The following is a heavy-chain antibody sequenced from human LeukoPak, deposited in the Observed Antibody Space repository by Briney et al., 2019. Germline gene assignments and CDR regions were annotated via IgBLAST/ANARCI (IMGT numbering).Heavy chain of an antibody. J-gene: IGHJ2*01. Sequence: PGGSLRLSCAASGFIVSTMYMNWVRHSPEGGLEWVSIIYSGADTYDADSVKGRFAIPRGTSKNTLFLHMNNLGVEDTAVYYCARVGDHYHWYLDLWGRGTLVTISS. D-gene: IGHD3-10*01. V-gene: IGHV3-53*01. CDR2: IYSGADT. CDR1: GFIVSTMY. CDR3: ARVGDHYHWYLDL.